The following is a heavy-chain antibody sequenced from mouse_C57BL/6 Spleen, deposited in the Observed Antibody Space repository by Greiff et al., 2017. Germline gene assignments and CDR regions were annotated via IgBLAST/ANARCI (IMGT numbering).Heavy chain of an antibody. Sequence: QVHVKQPGAELVKPGASVKMSCKASGYTFTSYWITWVKQRPGQGLEWIGDIYPGSGSTNYNEKFKSKATLTVDTSSSTAYMQLSSLTSEDSAVYYCARCGLGRFDYWGQGTTLTVSS. CDR1: GYTFTSYW. D-gene: IGHD4-1*01. V-gene: IGHV1-55*01. J-gene: IGHJ2*01. CDR3: ARCGLGRFDY. CDR2: IYPGSGST.